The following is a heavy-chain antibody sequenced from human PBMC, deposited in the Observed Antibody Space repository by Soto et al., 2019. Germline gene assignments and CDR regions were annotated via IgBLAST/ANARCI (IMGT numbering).Heavy chain of an antibody. D-gene: IGHD4-17*01. CDR3: AAGRATYGDYDSDY. J-gene: IGHJ4*02. V-gene: IGHV1-58*01. CDR2: IVVGSGNT. CDR1: GFTFTSSA. Sequence: ASVKVSCKASGFTFTSSAVQWVRQARGQRLEWIGWIVVGSGNTNYAQKFQERVTITRDMSTSTAYMELSSLRSEDTAVYYCAAGRATYGDYDSDYWGQGTLVTVSS.